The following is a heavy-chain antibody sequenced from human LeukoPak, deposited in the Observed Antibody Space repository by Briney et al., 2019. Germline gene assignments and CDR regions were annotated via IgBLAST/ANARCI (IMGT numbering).Heavy chain of an antibody. V-gene: IGHV4-59*08. CDR2: IYHNGGA. J-gene: IGHJ4*02. CDR1: GGSITNFY. Sequence: SETLSLTCTVSGGSITNFYWSWLRQSPGKGLEWIGYIYHNGGALYNPSLKSRVTISVDTSKNEFSLKLKSVTAADTAVYYCASFFWSGSKRLDYWGQGTAVTVSS. D-gene: IGHD3-3*01. CDR3: ASFFWSGSKRLDY.